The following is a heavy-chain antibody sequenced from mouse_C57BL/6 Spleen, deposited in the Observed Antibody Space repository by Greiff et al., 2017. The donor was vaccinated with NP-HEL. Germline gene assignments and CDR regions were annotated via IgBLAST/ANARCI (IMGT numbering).Heavy chain of an antibody. CDR2: IDPSDSYT. D-gene: IGHD1-1*01. Sequence: QVQLQQPGAELVKPGASVKLSCKASGYTFTSYWMQWVKQRPGQGLEWIGEIDPSDSYTNYNQKFKGKATLTVDTSSSTAYMQLSSLTSEDSAVYYCARGITTVVDYAMDYWGQGTSGTVSS. CDR1: GYTFTSYW. J-gene: IGHJ4*01. CDR3: ARGITTVVDYAMDY. V-gene: IGHV1-50*01.